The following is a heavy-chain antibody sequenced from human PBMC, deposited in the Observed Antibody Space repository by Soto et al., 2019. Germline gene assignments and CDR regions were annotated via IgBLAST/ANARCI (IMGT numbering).Heavy chain of an antibody. CDR2: ISGSGGST. CDR1: GFTFSSYA. CDR3: AKDRNGYSSPLDWFDP. V-gene: IGHV3-23*01. D-gene: IGHD6-13*01. J-gene: IGHJ5*02. Sequence: PGGSLRLSCASSGFTFSSYAMIWVRQATGKGLEWVSAISGSGGSTYYADSVKGRFTISRDNSKNTLYLQMNSLRAEDTAVYYCAKDRNGYSSPLDWFDPWGQGTLVTVSS.